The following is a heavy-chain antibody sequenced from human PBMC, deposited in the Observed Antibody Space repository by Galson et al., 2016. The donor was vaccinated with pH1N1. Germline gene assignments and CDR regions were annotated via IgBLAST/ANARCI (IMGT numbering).Heavy chain of an antibody. D-gene: IGHD2-8*01. CDR3: ARVSRIVLMAPRDV. Sequence: SLRLSCAASGFTFDDNGMSWVRQPPGKGLEWVASINWNGGSTSYADSGKGRFTISRDNARNSLYLQMNSLRVEDTALYYCARVSRIVLMAPRDVWGKGTTVTVSS. CDR1: GFTFDDNG. V-gene: IGHV3-20*04. J-gene: IGHJ6*04. CDR2: INWNGGST.